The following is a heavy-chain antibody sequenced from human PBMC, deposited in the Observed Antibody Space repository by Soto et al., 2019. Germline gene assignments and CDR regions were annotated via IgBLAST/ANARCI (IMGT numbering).Heavy chain of an antibody. V-gene: IGHV1-18*04. Sequence: QVQLVQSGAEVKKPGASVKVSCKASGYTFTSYGISWVRQAPGQGLEWMGWSSAYNGNTNYAQKLQGRVTMTTGTATSTAYMELRSLRSDDTAVYYCARLGDEIAAAGPTNLDYWGQGTLVTVSS. CDR3: ARLGDEIAAAGPTNLDY. CDR1: GYTFTSYG. CDR2: SSAYNGNT. J-gene: IGHJ4*02. D-gene: IGHD6-13*01.